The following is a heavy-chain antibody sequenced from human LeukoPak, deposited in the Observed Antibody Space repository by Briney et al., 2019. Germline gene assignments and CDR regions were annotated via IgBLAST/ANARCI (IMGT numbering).Heavy chain of an antibody. Sequence: SETLSLTCTVSGGSISSYYWSWIRQPPGKGLEWIGYIYYSGSTNYNPSLKSRVTISVDTSKNQFSLKLSSVTAADTAVYYCARDQITMVRGVTPYNWFDPWGQGTLVTVSS. CDR2: IYYSGST. CDR1: GGSISSYY. CDR3: ARDQITMVRGVTPYNWFDP. V-gene: IGHV4-59*01. D-gene: IGHD3-10*01. J-gene: IGHJ5*02.